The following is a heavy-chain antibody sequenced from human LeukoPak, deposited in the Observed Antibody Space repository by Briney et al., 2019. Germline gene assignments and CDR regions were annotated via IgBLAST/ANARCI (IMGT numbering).Heavy chain of an antibody. CDR2: IIPNSGGT. D-gene: IGHD5-24*01. CDR3: ARGGAKGYNYFDY. V-gene: IGHV1-2*02. CDR1: GYTFTVYY. Sequence: GASVTLSCTASGYTFTVYYMHWVRQAPGQGLGWMGWIIPNSGGTTDTKTFQGRVTMTRDTSISTAYMDLSRLTSDDTAVYYCARGGAKGYNYFDYWGQGTLVTVSS. J-gene: IGHJ4*02.